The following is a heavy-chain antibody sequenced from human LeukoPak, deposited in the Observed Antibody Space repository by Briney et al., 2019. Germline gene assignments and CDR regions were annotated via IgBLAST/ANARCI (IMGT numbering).Heavy chain of an antibody. D-gene: IGHD6-13*01. CDR2: ISAYNGNT. V-gene: IGHV1-18*01. Sequence: ASVKVSCKASGGTFSSYAISWVRQAPGQGLEWMGWISAYNGNTNYAQKLQGRVTMTTDTSTSTAYMELRSLRSDDTAVYYCARQQLVPNEIDYWGQGTLVTVSS. J-gene: IGHJ4*02. CDR1: GGTFSSYA. CDR3: ARQQLVPNEIDY.